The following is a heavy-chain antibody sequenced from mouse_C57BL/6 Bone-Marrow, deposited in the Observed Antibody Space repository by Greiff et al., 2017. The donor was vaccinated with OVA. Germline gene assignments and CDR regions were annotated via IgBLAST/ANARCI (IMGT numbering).Heavy chain of an antibody. CDR2: IDPENGAT. J-gene: IGHJ3*01. CDR3: TTYYYGSSLAGFAY. V-gene: IGHV14-4*01. Sequence: VQLQQSGAELVRPGASVKLSCTASGFNIKDDYMHWVKQRPEQGLEWIGWIDPENGATEYASKFQGKATITADTSSHTAYLQLSSRTSEDTAVYYCTTYYYGSSLAGFAYWGQGTLVTVSA. CDR1: GFNIKDDY. D-gene: IGHD1-1*01.